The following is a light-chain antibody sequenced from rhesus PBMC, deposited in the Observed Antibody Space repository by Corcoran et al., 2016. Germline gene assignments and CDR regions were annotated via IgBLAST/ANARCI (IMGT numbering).Light chain of an antibody. CDR3: NSYVGGNTFI. V-gene: IGLV2-23*02. CDR2: EVN. CDR1: SSDIGGYNR. J-gene: IGLJ1*01. Sequence: QAALTQPRSVSGSPGQSVTISCTGTSSDIGGYNRVSWYQQHPGKAPKLMIYEVNKRPSGVSDRFSGSKSVNTASLTISGLQTEDEADYYCNSYVGGNTFICGAGTRLTVL.